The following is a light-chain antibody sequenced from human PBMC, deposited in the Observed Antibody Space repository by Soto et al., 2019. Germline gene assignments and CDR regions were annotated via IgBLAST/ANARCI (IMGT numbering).Light chain of an antibody. Sequence: QSALTQPRSVSGSPGQSIAISCTGTSSDIGGYSYVSWYQHHPGKAPKFIIYDVTNRPSGVSDRFSGSKSGNTASLTISGLQADDEAVYFCSSYTSTNSRVVFGGGTKLTVL. V-gene: IGLV2-14*03. CDR1: SSDIGGYSY. CDR2: DVT. J-gene: IGLJ2*01. CDR3: SSYTSTNSRVV.